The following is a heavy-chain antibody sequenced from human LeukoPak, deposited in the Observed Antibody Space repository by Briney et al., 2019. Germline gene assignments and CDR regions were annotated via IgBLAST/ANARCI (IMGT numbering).Heavy chain of an antibody. CDR1: GFTFSSYW. V-gene: IGHV3-74*01. Sequence: GGSLRLFCAASGFTFSSYWMHWVRQAPGKGLVWVSRINSDGSSTSYADSVKGRFTISRDNAKNTLYLQMNSLRAEDTAVYYCARSRYSYGYGHWGQGTLVTVSS. CDR2: INSDGSST. CDR3: ARSRYSYGYGH. D-gene: IGHD5-18*01. J-gene: IGHJ4*02.